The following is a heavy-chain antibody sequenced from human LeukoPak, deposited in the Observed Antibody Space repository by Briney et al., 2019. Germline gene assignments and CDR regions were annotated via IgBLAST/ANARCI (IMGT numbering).Heavy chain of an antibody. CDR3: ARDSGEYCSSTSCRFDP. D-gene: IGHD2-2*01. Sequence: SETLSLTCTVSGGSISSGGYYWSWIRQPPGKGLEWIGYIYHSGSTYYNPSLKSRVTISVDRSKNQFSLKLSSVTAADTAVYYCARDSGEYCSSTSCRFDPWGQGTLVTVSS. CDR2: IYHSGST. J-gene: IGHJ5*02. CDR1: GGSISSGGYY. V-gene: IGHV4-30-2*01.